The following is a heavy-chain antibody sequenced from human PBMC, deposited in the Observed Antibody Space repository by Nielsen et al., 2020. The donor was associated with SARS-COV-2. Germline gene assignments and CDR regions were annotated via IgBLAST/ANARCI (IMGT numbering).Heavy chain of an antibody. J-gene: IGHJ6*03. CDR3: ARARGAYGDYYYYYYTDV. CDR2: TYYGSKWYN. CDR1: GDSVSSSSAA. V-gene: IGHV6-1*01. Sequence: SETLSLTCAISGDSVSSSSAAWNWIRQSPSRGLEWLGGTYYGSKWYNDYAVSVKSRITINPDTSKNQFSLHLNSVTPEDTAVYYCARARGAYGDYYYYYYTDVWGKGTTVTVSS. D-gene: IGHD4-17*01.